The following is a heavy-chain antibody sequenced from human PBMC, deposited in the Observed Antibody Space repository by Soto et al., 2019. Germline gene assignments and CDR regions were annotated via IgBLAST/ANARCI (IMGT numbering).Heavy chain of an antibody. Sequence: PGGSLRLSCAAPGFTFDDYAMHWVRQAPGKGLEWVSGISWNSGSIGYADSVKGRFTISRDNAKNSLYLQMNSLRAEDTVLYYCARGALRYFDWLPHYWGQGTLVTVSS. CDR3: ARGALRYFDWLPHY. CDR2: ISWNSGSI. J-gene: IGHJ4*02. D-gene: IGHD3-9*01. CDR1: GFTFDDYA. V-gene: IGHV3-9*01.